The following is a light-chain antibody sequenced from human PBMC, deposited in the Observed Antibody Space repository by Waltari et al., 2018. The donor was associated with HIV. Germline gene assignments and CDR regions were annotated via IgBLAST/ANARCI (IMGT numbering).Light chain of an antibody. V-gene: IGKV3-20*01. CDR2: DAS. CDR3: KQYVSSPWT. CDR1: QSLSNSY. J-gene: IGKJ1*01. Sequence: EVVLTQSPGTLSLSPGERATLSCRASQSLSNSYLAWYQPKPGQGPRLLISDASSRATGIPDKCSGSRAGTDFTLTISKLQPEEFAAYYCKQYVSSPWTFGQGTKVEIK.